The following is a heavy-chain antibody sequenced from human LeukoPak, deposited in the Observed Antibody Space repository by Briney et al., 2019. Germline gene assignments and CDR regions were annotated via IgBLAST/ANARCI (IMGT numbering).Heavy chain of an antibody. CDR3: AREYCSGGSCYLAFDI. CDR1: GFTFSSYA. D-gene: IGHD2-15*01. J-gene: IGHJ3*02. Sequence: GGSLRLSCTASGFTFSSYAMHWVRQAPGKGLEWVAVISYDGSNKYYADSVKGRFTISRDNSKSTLYLQMNSLRAEDTAVYYCAREYCSGGSCYLAFDIWGQGTMVTVSS. CDR2: ISYDGSNK. V-gene: IGHV3-30*16.